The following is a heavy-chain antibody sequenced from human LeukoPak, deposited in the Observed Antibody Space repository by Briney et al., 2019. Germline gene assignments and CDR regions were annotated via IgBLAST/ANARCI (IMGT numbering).Heavy chain of an antibody. CDR1: GYTFTSYD. J-gene: IGHJ4*02. CDR3: ARVREHYYDSSGYYDPFDY. CDR2: MNPNSGNT. D-gene: IGHD3-22*01. Sequence: ASVKVSCKASGYTFTSYDINWVRQATGQGLEWMGWMNPNSGNTGYAQKFQGRVTMTTDTSTSTAYMELRSLRSDDTAVYYCARVREHYYDSSGYYDPFDYWGQGTLVTVSS. V-gene: IGHV1-8*01.